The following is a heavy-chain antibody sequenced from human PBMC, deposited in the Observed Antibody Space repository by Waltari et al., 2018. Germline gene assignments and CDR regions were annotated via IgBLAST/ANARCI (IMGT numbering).Heavy chain of an antibody. V-gene: IGHV3-21*01. CDR1: GFTFSSHS. D-gene: IGHD5-12*01. CDR3: ARSTSGRFDY. Sequence: EVQLVESGGGLVKPGGSLRLSCAASGFTFSSHSMHWVRQAPGKGLEWVSSISSSSSYIYYADSVKGRFTISRDNAKNSLYLQMNSLRAEDTAVYYCARSTSGRFDYWGQGTLVTVSS. CDR2: ISSSSSYI. J-gene: IGHJ4*02.